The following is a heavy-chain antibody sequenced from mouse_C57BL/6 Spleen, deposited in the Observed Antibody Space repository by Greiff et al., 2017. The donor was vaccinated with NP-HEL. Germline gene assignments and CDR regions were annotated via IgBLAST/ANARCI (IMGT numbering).Heavy chain of an antibody. Sequence: EVQLQQSGPELVKPGASVKISCTASGYTFTDYYMNWVKQSPGKSLEWIGDINPNNGGTSYTEKFKGQATLTVDTSSSTAYMELRRLTSEDSAVYYCARGEYGYDAMEYWGQGTSVTASS. CDR3: ARGEYGYDAMEY. CDR1: GYTFTDYY. D-gene: IGHD1-1*02. V-gene: IGHV1-26*01. J-gene: IGHJ4*01. CDR2: INPNNGGT.